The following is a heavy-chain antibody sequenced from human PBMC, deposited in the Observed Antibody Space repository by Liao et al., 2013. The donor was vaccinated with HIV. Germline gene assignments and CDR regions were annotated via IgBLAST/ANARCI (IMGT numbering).Heavy chain of an antibody. V-gene: IGHV4-39*07. J-gene: IGHJ6*03. Sequence: QLQLQESGPGLVKPSETLSLTCTVSGGSISSSSYYWGWIRQPPGKGLEWIGSIYYSGSTYYNPSLKSRVTISVDTSKNQFSLKLSSVTAADTAVYYCARTSITIFGVVIHYYMDVWGKGDHGSPSP. CDR2: IYYSGST. CDR3: ARTSITIFGVVIHYYMDV. D-gene: IGHD3-3*01. CDR1: GGSISSSSYY.